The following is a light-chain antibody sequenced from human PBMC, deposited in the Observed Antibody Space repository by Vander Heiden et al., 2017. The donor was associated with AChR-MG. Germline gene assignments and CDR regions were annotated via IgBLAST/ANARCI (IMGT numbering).Light chain of an antibody. CDR2: DNS. Sequence: SYVLTQPPSVSVAPGQTARITCGANNIGSRTVHGYRQKPGQAPVLVVYDNSDRPSGIPGRFSGSNSGNTATLTISRVEAGDEADYYCQVWDNISDVVFGGGTKLTVL. V-gene: IGLV3-21*02. CDR1: NIGSRT. J-gene: IGLJ2*01. CDR3: QVWDNISDVV.